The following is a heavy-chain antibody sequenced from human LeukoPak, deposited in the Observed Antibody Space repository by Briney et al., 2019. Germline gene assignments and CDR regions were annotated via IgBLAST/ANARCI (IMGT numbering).Heavy chain of an antibody. D-gene: IGHD3-10*01. V-gene: IGHV1-69*13. CDR3: ARDSGTEPSSGSYRYYDYYGMDV. Sequence: SVKVSCKASGGTFSSYAISWVRQAPGQGLEWVGGIIPIFGTANYAQKLQGRVTLTADQSPSTAYMELSSLRSEDTAVYYCARDSGTEPSSGSYRYYDYYGMDVWGQGTTVTVSS. CDR2: IIPIFGTA. J-gene: IGHJ6*02. CDR1: GGTFSSYA.